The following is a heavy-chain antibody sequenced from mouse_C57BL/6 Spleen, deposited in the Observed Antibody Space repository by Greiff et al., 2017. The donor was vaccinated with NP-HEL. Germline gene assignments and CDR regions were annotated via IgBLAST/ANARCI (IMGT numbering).Heavy chain of an antibody. CDR3: AYYGSSYSYAMDY. J-gene: IGHJ4*01. D-gene: IGHD1-1*01. Sequence: VQLQQSGAELVKPGASVKLSCTASGFNIKDYYMPWVKQRTEQGLEWIGRIDPEDGETKYAPKFQGKATITADTSSNTAYLQLSSLTSEDTAVYYCAYYGSSYSYAMDYWGQGTSVTVSS. CDR1: GFNIKDYY. V-gene: IGHV14-2*01. CDR2: IDPEDGET.